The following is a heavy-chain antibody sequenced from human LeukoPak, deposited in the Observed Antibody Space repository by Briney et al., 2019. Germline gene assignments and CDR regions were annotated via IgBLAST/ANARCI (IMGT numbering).Heavy chain of an antibody. CDR1: GGSISSSSDY. Sequence: SETLSLTCTVSGGSISSSSDYWGWIRQPPGKGLEWIGSIYYSGSTYYNLSLKSRVTISVDTSKNQFSLKLSSVTAADTAVYYCAPLLLWFGDGPLDPWGQGTLVTVSS. CDR2: IYYSGST. D-gene: IGHD3-10*01. V-gene: IGHV4-39*01. CDR3: APLLLWFGDGPLDP. J-gene: IGHJ5*02.